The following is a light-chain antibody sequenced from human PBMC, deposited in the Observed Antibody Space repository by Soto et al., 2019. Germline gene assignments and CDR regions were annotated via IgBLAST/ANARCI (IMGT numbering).Light chain of an antibody. Sequence: EIVMTQSPATLSVSPGQGVTLSCRASQSVRRDLAWYRQKPGQAPTLLIHTASTRATNIPARFSGSGSGTDFTLTITSLQSEDFAVYYCQQYYMWPPVFGQWTKVDIK. CDR2: TAS. CDR1: QSVRRD. J-gene: IGKJ1*01. CDR3: QQYYMWPPV. V-gene: IGKV3-15*01.